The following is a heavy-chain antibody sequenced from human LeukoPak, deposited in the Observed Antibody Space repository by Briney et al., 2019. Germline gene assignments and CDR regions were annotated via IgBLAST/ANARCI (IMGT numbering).Heavy chain of an antibody. Sequence: ASVKVSCKASGYTFTSYAMNWVRQAPGQGLEWMGWINTNTGNPTYAQGFTGRFVFSLDTSVSTAYLQISSLKAEDTAVYYCARESSSSGLGPDYYYYYMDVWGKGTTVTVSS. V-gene: IGHV7-4-1*02. J-gene: IGHJ6*03. CDR3: ARESSSSGLGPDYYYYYMDV. CDR2: INTNTGNP. D-gene: IGHD6-6*01. CDR1: GYTFTSYA.